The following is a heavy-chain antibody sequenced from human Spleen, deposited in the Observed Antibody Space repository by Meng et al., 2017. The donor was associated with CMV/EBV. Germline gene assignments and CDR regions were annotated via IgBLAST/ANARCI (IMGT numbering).Heavy chain of an antibody. J-gene: IGHJ4*02. D-gene: IGHD6-19*01. CDR3: ARVSSSGWELLDFDH. CDR2: ISRSSGTI. V-gene: IGHV3-48*02. Sequence: GGSLRLSCAASGFTFSDYAMNWVRQAPGKGLEWVSYISRSSGTIYYADSVKGRFTISRDNAKNSLSLQMSSLRDEDTGVYFCARVSSSGWELLDFDHWGQGTQVTVSS. CDR1: GFTFSDYA.